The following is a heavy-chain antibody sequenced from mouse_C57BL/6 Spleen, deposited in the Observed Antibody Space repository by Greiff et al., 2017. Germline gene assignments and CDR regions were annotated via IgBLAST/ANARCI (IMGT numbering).Heavy chain of an antibody. Sequence: VQLQQSVAELVRPGASVKLSCTASGFNIKNTYMPWVKQRPEQGLEWIGRIDPANGNTKYAPKFQGKATITADTSSNPAYLQLSSLTSEDTAIYYCARRWDDAMDYWGQGTSVTVSS. V-gene: IGHV14-3*01. CDR3: ARRWDDAMDY. J-gene: IGHJ4*01. D-gene: IGHD4-1*01. CDR2: IDPANGNT. CDR1: GFNIKNTY.